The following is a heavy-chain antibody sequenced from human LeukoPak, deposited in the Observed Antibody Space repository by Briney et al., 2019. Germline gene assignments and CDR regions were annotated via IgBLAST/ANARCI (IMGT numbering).Heavy chain of an antibody. V-gene: IGHV4-34*01. CDR1: GGSFSGYY. Sequence: SETLSLTCAVYGGSFSGYYWSWIRQPPGKGLEWIGEINHSGSTNYNPSLKSRVTISVDTSKNQFSLKLSSVTAADTAVYYCARVIVVSYYYYYMDVWGKGTTVTVSS. CDR2: INHSGST. J-gene: IGHJ6*03. CDR3: ARVIVVSYYYYYMDV. D-gene: IGHD3-22*01.